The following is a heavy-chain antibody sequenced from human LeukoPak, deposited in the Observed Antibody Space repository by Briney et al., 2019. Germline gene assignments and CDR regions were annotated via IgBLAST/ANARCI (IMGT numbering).Heavy chain of an antibody. CDR1: GGSIKSGSYH. J-gene: IGHJ5*02. Sequence: PSETLSLTCTVSGGSIKSGSYHWSWIRQPAGKGLEWIGLIYTSGSTNYNPSLKSRVTISVDTSKNQFSLKLSSVTAADTAVYYCARDVVVLRFLEWSGNWFDPWGQGTLVTVSS. CDR2: IYTSGST. V-gene: IGHV4-61*02. D-gene: IGHD3-3*01. CDR3: ARDVVVLRFLEWSGNWFDP.